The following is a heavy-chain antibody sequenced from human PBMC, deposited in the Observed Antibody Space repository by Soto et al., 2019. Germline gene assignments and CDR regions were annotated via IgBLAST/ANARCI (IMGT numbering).Heavy chain of an antibody. CDR2: IVVDSGST. D-gene: IGHD2-15*01. Sequence: ASVKVSCKASGFTFSRSAVQWVRQARGQRLEWIGWIVVDSGSTNFAQRFKQRVTITRDMSTDTVDMYLSSLTSEDTAVYYCAAGYCSGGSCYDYYYYGMDVWGQGTTVTVSS. V-gene: IGHV1-58*01. J-gene: IGHJ6*02. CDR1: GFTFSRSA. CDR3: AAGYCSGGSCYDYYYYGMDV.